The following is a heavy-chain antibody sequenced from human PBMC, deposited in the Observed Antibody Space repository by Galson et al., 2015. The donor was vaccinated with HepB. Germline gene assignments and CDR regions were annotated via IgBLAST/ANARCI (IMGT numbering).Heavy chain of an antibody. CDR3: VKDQNSDGPLYS. J-gene: IGHJ5*02. Sequence: SLRLSCAASGFTFGSYAMSWVRQAPGKGLEWVSSITAGGAATDYADSVGGRFTISRDNPKNMLFLQMNSLRAEDTAIYYCVKDQNSDGPLYSWGQGTSVTVSS. D-gene: IGHD1/OR15-1a*01. V-gene: IGHV3-23*01. CDR2: ITAGGAAT. CDR1: GFTFGSYA.